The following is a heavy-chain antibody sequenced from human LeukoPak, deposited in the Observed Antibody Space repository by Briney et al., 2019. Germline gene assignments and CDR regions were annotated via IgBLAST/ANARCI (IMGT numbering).Heavy chain of an antibody. V-gene: IGHV1-69*05. CDR1: GGTFSSYA. J-gene: IGHJ5*02. CDR3: TRDKVRGSWFDP. D-gene: IGHD3-10*01. CDR2: IIPIFGTA. Sequence: SVKVSCKASGGTFSSYAISWVRQAPGQGLEWMGKIIPIFGTANYAQKFQGRVTITTDESTSTAYMELSSLRSEDTAVYYCTRDKVRGSWFDPWGQGTLVTVSS.